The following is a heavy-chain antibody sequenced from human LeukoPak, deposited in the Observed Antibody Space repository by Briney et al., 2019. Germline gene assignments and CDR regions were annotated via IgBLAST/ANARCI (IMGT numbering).Heavy chain of an antibody. CDR2: ISGSGGST. CDR1: GFTFSSYA. D-gene: IGHD3-22*01. CDR3: ASYRYYYDSSGFCDY. V-gene: IGHV3-23*01. J-gene: IGHJ4*02. Sequence: GGSLRLSCAASGFTFSSYAMSWVRQAPGKGLGWVSAISGSGGSTYYADSVKGRFTISRDNFKNTLYLQMNSLRAEDTAVYYCASYRYYYDSSGFCDYWGQGTLVTVSS.